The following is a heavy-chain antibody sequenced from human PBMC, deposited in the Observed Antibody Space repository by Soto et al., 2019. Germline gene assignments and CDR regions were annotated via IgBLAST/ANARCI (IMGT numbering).Heavy chain of an antibody. CDR1: GFTFSSYG. J-gene: IGHJ4*02. V-gene: IGHV3-30*18. CDR3: AKRDRSGNSLFFDY. Sequence: QVQLVESGGGVVQPGRSLRLSCAAPGFTFSSYGMHWVRQAPGKGLEWVAILSYDGSNKYYADSVKGRFTISRDVSKNTLYLEMNSLRAENTAVYYCAKRDRSGNSLFFDYWGKGTLVNVSS. D-gene: IGHD3-22*01. CDR2: LSYDGSNK.